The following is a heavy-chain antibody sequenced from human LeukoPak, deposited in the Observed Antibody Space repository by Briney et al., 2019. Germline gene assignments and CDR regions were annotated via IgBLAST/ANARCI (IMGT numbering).Heavy chain of an antibody. J-gene: IGHJ4*02. CDR2: ISGSGGST. CDR1: GFTFSSYA. CDR3: AKEGSRYYYDSSGYYYRPPFDY. Sequence: PGGSLRLSCAASGFTFSSYAMSWVRQAPGKGLEWVSAISGSGGSTYYADSVKGRFTISRDNSKNTLYLQMNSLRAEDTAVYYCAKEGSRYYYDSSGYYYRPPFDYWGQGTLVTVSS. V-gene: IGHV3-23*01. D-gene: IGHD3-22*01.